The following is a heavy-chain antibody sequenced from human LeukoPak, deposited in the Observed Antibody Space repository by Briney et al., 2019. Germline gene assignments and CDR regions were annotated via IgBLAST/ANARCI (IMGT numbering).Heavy chain of an antibody. J-gene: IGHJ4*02. CDR1: GFTFSSYA. D-gene: IGHD3-22*01. CDR3: AKVIQYYYDSSGPHDY. V-gene: IGHV3-23*01. CDR2: ISGSGGST. Sequence: GGSLRLSCAAPGFTFSSYAMSWVRQAPGKGLEWVSAISGSGGSTYYADSVKGRFTISRDNSKNTLYLQMNSLRAEDTAVYYCAKVIQYYYDSSGPHDYWGQGTLVTVSS.